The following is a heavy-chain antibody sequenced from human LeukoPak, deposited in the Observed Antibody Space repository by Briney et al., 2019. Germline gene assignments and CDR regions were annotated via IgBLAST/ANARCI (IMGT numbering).Heavy chain of an antibody. J-gene: IGHJ4*02. V-gene: IGHV3-30*18. D-gene: IGHD6-19*01. CDR2: IANDGKTT. Sequence: PGGSLRLSCAASGFTFSSFGMHWVRQAPGKGLEWVAVIANDGKTTYYADSVKGRFTISRDNSKNTLYLQMNSLRAEDTAVYYCAKDHAIEQWLVHSPPFDYWGQGTLVTVSS. CDR1: GFTFSSFG. CDR3: AKDHAIEQWLVHSPPFDY.